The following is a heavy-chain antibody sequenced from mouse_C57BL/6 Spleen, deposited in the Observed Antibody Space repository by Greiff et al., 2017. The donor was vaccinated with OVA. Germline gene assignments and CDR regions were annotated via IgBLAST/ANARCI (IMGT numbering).Heavy chain of an antibody. CDR1: GFNIKNTY. Sequence: EVQLVESVAELVRPGASVKLSCTASGFNIKNTYMHWVKQRPEQGLEWIGRIDPANGNTKYAPKFQGKATITADTSSNTAYLQLSSLTSEDTAIYYCAFYYYGSSYFDYWGQGTTLTVSS. D-gene: IGHD1-1*01. V-gene: IGHV14-3*01. CDR3: AFYYYGSSYFDY. J-gene: IGHJ2*01. CDR2: IDPANGNT.